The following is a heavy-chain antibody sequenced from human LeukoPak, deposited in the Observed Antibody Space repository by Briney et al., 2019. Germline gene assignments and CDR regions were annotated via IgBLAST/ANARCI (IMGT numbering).Heavy chain of an antibody. CDR2: INAGNGNT. J-gene: IGHJ4*02. CDR3: ARVYDPDDSSGYYFYH. D-gene: IGHD3-22*01. CDR1: GYTFTSYA. V-gene: IGHV1-3*01. Sequence: GASVKVSCKASGYTFTSYAMHWVRQAPGQRLEWMGWINAGNGNTKYSQKFQGRVTITRDTSASTAYMELSSLRSEDTAVYYCARVYDPDDSSGYYFYHWGQGTLVIVSS.